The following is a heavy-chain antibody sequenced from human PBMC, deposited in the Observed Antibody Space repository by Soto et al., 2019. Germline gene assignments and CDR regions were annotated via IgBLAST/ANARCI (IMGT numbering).Heavy chain of an antibody. CDR3: AKXLGDCSGGSCSPPGPDY. D-gene: IGHD2-15*01. J-gene: IGHJ4*02. V-gene: IGHV3-23*01. CDR2: ISGSGGST. CDR1: GFTFSSYA. Sequence: GGSLRLSCAASGFTFSSYAMSWVRQAPGKGLEWVSAISGSGGSTYYADSVKGRFTISRDNSKNTLYLQMNSLRAEDTAVYYCAKXLGDCSGGSCSPPGPDYWGQGTLVTVSS.